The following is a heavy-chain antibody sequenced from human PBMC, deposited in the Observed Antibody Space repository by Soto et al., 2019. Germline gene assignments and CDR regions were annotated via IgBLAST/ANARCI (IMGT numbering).Heavy chain of an antibody. D-gene: IGHD2-15*01. CDR2: IDYNGVT. J-gene: IGHJ5*02. CDR3: GKVLVGATGHTDSDA. CDR1: GGTIYRSGYY. Sequence: SETLSLTCTVSGGTIYRSGYYWGRLRQPPGRGMEWIGNIDYNGVTYANPSLKRRVTISRDTSKNQFSLKLTSVTAADTALYYCGKVLVGATGHTDSDAWGPGTLVTVSS. V-gene: IGHV4-39*01.